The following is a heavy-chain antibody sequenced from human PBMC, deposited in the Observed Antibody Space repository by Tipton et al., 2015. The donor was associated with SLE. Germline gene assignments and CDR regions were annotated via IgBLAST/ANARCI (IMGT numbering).Heavy chain of an antibody. CDR2: INSDGSST. J-gene: IGHJ3*02. CDR1: GFTFSSYW. CDR3: AVHYYDSSGSFDI. D-gene: IGHD3-22*01. V-gene: IGHV3-74*01. Sequence: SLRLSCAASGFTFSSYWMHWVRQDPGKGLVWVSRINSDGSSTSNADSVKGRFTISRDNSKNTLYLQMNSLRAEDTAVYYCAVHYYDSSGSFDIWGQGTMVTVSS.